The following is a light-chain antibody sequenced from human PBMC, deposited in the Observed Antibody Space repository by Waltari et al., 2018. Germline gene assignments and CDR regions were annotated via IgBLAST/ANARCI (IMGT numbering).Light chain of an antibody. CDR3: QQYAAYPVT. Sequence: DIQMNQSHSTLSASVGDRVPTTCRASQSMRTWLAWFQQKPGNAPKLLIYQASILEGGVPSRFSGSGSGTEFTLTISSLQPDDFAAYYCQQYAAYPVTFGQGTKVEIK. CDR1: QSMRTW. CDR2: QAS. V-gene: IGKV1-5*03. J-gene: IGKJ2*01.